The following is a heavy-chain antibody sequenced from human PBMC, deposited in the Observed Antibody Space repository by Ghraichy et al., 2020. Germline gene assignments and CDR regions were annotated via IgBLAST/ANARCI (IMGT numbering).Heavy chain of an antibody. V-gene: IGHV4-39*01. D-gene: IGHD6-19*01. CDR1: GGSISSSSYY. Sequence: SQTLSLTCTVSGGSISSSSYYWGWIRQPPGKGLEWIGSIYYSGSTYYNPSLKSRVTISVDTSKNQFSLKLSSVTAADTAVYYCARAGAVAGPGVDYWGQGTLVTVSS. CDR2: IYYSGST. J-gene: IGHJ4*02. CDR3: ARAGAVAGPGVDY.